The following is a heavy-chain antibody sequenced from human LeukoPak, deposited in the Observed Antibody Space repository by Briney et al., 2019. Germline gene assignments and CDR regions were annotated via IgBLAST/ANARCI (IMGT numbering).Heavy chain of an antibody. Sequence: QPGGSLRLSCAASGFTFSSYGMHWVRQAPGKGLEWVAVISYDGSNRHYADSVKGRFTISRDNSKSTLYLQMNSLRVEDTAVFYCAKDRFKYNWNDAFSYWGQGTLVTVSS. D-gene: IGHD1-20*01. CDR2: ISYDGSNR. V-gene: IGHV3-30*18. J-gene: IGHJ4*02. CDR1: GFTFSSYG. CDR3: AKDRFKYNWNDAFSY.